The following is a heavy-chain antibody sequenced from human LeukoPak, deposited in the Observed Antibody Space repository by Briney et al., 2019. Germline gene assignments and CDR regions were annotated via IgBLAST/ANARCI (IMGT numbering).Heavy chain of an antibody. D-gene: IGHD5-24*01. V-gene: IGHV3-7*01. CDR1: GFTFSSYW. Sequence: GGSLRLSCAASGFTFSSYWMSWVRQAPGKGLEWVANIKQDGSEKYYVDSVKGRFTVSRDNAKNSLYLQMNSLRAEDTAVYYCARDDSRDGYNTHYYGMDVWGQGTTVTVSS. J-gene: IGHJ6*02. CDR3: ARDDSRDGYNTHYYGMDV. CDR2: IKQDGSEK.